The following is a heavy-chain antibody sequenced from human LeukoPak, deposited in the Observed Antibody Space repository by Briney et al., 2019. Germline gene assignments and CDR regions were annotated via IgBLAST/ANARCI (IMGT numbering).Heavy chain of an antibody. Sequence: GGSLRLSCAASGFTFSSYAMHWVRQAPGKGLEWVAVISYDGSNKYYADSVKGRFTISRDNSKNTLYLQMNSLRAEDTAVYYCARTGSSGSYSYYYYYMDVWGKGTTVTVSS. V-gene: IGHV3-30*04. J-gene: IGHJ6*03. CDR3: ARTGSSGSYSYYYYYMDV. D-gene: IGHD1-26*01. CDR1: GFTFSSYA. CDR2: ISYDGSNK.